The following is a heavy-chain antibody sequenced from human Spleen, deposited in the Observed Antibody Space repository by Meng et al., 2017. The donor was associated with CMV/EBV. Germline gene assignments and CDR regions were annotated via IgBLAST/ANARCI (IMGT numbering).Heavy chain of an antibody. D-gene: IGHD4-11*01. CDR2: IKEDGSEN. J-gene: IGHJ4*02. CDR3: ATTVTTWEDY. Sequence: GGSLRLSCAASGFTFSNYWMTWVRLTPGKGLEWVANIKEDGSENYYVDSVKGRFTISRDNAKHSLYLQMNSLRAEDTAMYYCATTVTTWEDYWGQGTLVTVSS. V-gene: IGHV3-7*03. CDR1: GFTFSNYW.